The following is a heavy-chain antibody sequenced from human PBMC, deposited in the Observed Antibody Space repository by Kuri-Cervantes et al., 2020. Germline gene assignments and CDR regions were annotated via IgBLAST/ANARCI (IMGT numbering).Heavy chain of an antibody. J-gene: IGHJ5*02. V-gene: IGHV4-38-2*01. D-gene: IGHD4-17*01. CDR3: ARTFSTVTTTDWFDL. Sequence: GSLRLSCDVSGYSISSGYFWGWIRQPPEKGLEWIGTIYHSGGIYYNPSLKSRVTISVDTSKNQFSLKLSSVTAADTAVYYCARTFSTVTTTDWFDLWGQGTLVTVSS. CDR1: GYSISSGYF. CDR2: IYHSGGI.